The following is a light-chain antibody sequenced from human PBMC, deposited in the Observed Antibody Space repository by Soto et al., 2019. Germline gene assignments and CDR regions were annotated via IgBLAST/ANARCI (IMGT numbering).Light chain of an antibody. J-gene: IGLJ3*02. V-gene: IGLV1-47*01. CDR2: RNN. CDR1: SSNIGNNY. Sequence: QSVLTQPPSASVTPGQWVTISCSGSSSNIGNNYVFWYQQFPGMAPKLLIYRNNQRPSGVPDRFSGSKSGTSASLAIAGLRSEDESAYYCASWDDSLNGPVFGGGTKVTVL. CDR3: ASWDDSLNGPV.